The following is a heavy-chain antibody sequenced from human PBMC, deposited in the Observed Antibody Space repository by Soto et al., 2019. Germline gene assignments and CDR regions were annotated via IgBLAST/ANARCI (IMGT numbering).Heavy chain of an antibody. Sequence: EVQLVESGGGVVQPGGALRLSCAASGFTFSSYWMHWVRQAPGKGLVWVSRINSDGSSTSYADSVKGRFTISRDNAKNTLYLQMNSLRAEDTAVYYCALRYGSGSYYAFDIWGQGTMVTVSS. CDR2: INSDGSST. CDR3: ALRYGSGSYYAFDI. V-gene: IGHV3-74*01. D-gene: IGHD3-10*01. J-gene: IGHJ3*02. CDR1: GFTFSSYW.